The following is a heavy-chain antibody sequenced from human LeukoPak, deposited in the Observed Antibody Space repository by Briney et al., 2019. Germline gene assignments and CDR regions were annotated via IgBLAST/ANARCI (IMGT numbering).Heavy chain of an antibody. V-gene: IGHV4-38-2*02. D-gene: IGHD3-9*01. CDR2: IYHSGST. CDR3: ARDMEVVRYFDWLSGGAFDI. CDR1: GYSISSGYY. J-gene: IGHJ3*02. Sequence: PSETLSLTCTVSGYSISSGYYWGWIRQPPGKGLEWIGSIYHSGSTYYNPSLKSRVTISVDTSKNQFSLKLSSVTAADTAVYYCARDMEVVRYFDWLSGGAFDIWGQGTMVTVSS.